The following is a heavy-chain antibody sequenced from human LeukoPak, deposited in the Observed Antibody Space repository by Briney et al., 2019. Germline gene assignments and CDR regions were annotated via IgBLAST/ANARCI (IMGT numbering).Heavy chain of an antibody. CDR1: GGSISSYY. D-gene: IGHD6-13*01. V-gene: IGHV4-59*08. CDR3: ARHQRKSSSELPDYFDY. J-gene: IGHJ4*02. CDR2: IYYSGST. Sequence: ASETLSHTCTVSGGSISSYYWSWIRQPPGKGLEWSGYIYYSGSTNYNPSLKSRVTISVDTSKNQFSLKLSSVTAADTAVYYCARHQRKSSSELPDYFDYWGQGTLVTVSS.